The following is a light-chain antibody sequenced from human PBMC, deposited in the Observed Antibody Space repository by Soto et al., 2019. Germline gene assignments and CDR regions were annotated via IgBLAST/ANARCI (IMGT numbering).Light chain of an antibody. V-gene: IGKV3-20*01. CDR2: DAS. CDR1: QTVRNNY. CDR3: QQFSSYPLT. Sequence: EFELNQSPCTLSLSPGERATLSCRASQTVRNNYLAWYQQKPGQAPRLLIYDASSRATGIPDRFSGGGSGTDFTLTISRLEPEDFAVYYCQQFSSYPLTFGGGTKVDIK. J-gene: IGKJ4*01.